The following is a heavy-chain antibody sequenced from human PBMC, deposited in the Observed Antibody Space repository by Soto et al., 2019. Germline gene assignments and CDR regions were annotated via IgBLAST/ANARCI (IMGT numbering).Heavy chain of an antibody. V-gene: IGHV3-21*01. Sequence: GGSLRLSCAASGFTFSSYSMNWVRQAPGKGLEWVSSISSSSSYIYYADSVKGRFTISRDNAKNSLYLQMNSLRAEDTAVYYCARDTVSNSFYYYYGMDVWGQGTTVTVSS. CDR2: ISSSSSYI. CDR3: ARDTVSNSFYYYYGMDV. J-gene: IGHJ6*02. D-gene: IGHD4-4*01. CDR1: GFTFSSYS.